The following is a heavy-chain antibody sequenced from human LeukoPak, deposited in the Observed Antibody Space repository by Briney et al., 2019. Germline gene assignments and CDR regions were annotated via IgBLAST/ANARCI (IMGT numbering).Heavy chain of an antibody. CDR1: GFTFSSYW. J-gene: IGHJ4*02. CDR2: ISWNSGSI. Sequence: GGSLRLSCAASGFTFSSYWMSWVRQAPGKGLEWVSGISWNSGSIGYADSVKGRFTISRDNSKNTLYLQMNSLRAEDTAVYYCARDQSATNSGFDYWGRGTLVTVSS. V-gene: IGHV3-23*01. D-gene: IGHD4-23*01. CDR3: ARDQSATNSGFDY.